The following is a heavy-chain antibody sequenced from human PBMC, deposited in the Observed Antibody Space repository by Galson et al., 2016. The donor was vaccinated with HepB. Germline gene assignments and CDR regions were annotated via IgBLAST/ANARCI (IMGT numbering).Heavy chain of an antibody. CDR2: INPDGSEK. J-gene: IGHJ4*02. V-gene: IGHV3-7*03. D-gene: IGHD4-11*01. CDR1: GFSFSSYW. Sequence: SLRLSCAASGFSFSSYWMNWVRQTPGKGLEWVANINPDGSEKRYVDSVRGRFLISRDNAKNSLFLQMNSLTAEDTAAYYCASGPDYRDFVSPFDFWGQGALVTVSS. CDR3: ASGPDYRDFVSPFDF.